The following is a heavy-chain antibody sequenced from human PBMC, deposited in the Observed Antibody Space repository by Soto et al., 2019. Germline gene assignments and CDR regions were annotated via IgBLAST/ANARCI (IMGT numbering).Heavy chain of an antibody. D-gene: IGHD3-22*01. CDR2: IYYSGST. Sequence: SETLSLTCTVSVGSISSGGYYWSWIRQHPGKGLEWIRYIYYSGSTYYNPSLKSRVTISVDTSKNQFSLKLSSVTAADTAVSYCARGYYDSSGYYFDYWGQGTLVTVSS. CDR1: VGSISSGGYY. J-gene: IGHJ4*02. V-gene: IGHV4-31*03. CDR3: ARGYYDSSGYYFDY.